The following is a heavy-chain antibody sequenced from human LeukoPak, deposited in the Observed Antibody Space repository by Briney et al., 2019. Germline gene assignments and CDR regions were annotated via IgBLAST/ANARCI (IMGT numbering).Heavy chain of an antibody. CDR2: TYYTSKWYN. CDR1: GDSVSSESGG. J-gene: IGHJ5*01. CDR3: AREQLWSGPNRFDS. V-gene: IGHV6-1*01. Sequence: SQTLSLTCGISGDSVSSESGGWNWIRQSPWRGLEWLGRTYYTSKWYNEYAVSMKSRITINSDTSKNQLSLHLDSVTPEDTAVYYCAREQLWSGPNRFDSWGQGTLVTVSS. D-gene: IGHD3-10*02.